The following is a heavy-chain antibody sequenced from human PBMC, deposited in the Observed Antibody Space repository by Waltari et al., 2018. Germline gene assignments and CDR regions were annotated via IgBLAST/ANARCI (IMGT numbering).Heavy chain of an antibody. CDR1: AYTFTGYY. J-gene: IGHJ3*02. Sequence: QVLLVQSGAEVTKPGASVNVSCTASAYTFTGYYLLRVRPAPGQGLEWIGRINPKSGGKNYAKKFQGRVTMTRDTAISTAYMEVSRLRSDETAVYYCARVRGDYSAFDIWGQGTMVTVSS. CDR3: ARVRGDYSAFDI. CDR2: INPKSGGK. V-gene: IGHV1-2*02. D-gene: IGHD4-17*01.